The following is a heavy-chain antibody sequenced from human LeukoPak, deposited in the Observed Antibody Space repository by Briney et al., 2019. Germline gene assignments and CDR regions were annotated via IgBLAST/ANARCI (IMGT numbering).Heavy chain of an antibody. D-gene: IGHD6-19*01. Sequence: GGSLRLSCAASGFTFSSYSMNWVRQAPGKGLEWVSYISGSGTRYYADSVKGRFTISRDNAKNSLYLQMNSLRAEDTAVYYCARAPYTSGWYRGDNDYWGQGTLVTVSS. CDR1: GFTFSSYS. V-gene: IGHV3-48*01. J-gene: IGHJ4*02. CDR2: ISGSGTR. CDR3: ARAPYTSGWYRGDNDY.